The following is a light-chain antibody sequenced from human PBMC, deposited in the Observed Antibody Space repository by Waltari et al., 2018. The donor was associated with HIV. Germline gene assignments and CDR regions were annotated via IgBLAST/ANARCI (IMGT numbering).Light chain of an antibody. Sequence: QSVLTQPPSVSAAPGQRVTVSCSGSSSNIGYNSVSWYQHLPGAAPKLLISENDQRPSGLPDRFSASKSDTSATLGISGPQTGDEADYYCQVWDSDLNAVVFGGGTRVTVL. CDR2: END. CDR3: QVWDSDLNAVV. V-gene: IGLV1-51*02. J-gene: IGLJ3*02. CDR1: SSNIGYNS.